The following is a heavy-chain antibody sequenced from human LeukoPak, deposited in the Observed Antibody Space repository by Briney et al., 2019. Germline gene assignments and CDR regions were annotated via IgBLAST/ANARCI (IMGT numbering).Heavy chain of an antibody. CDR1: GGSISSSSYY. J-gene: IGHJ4*02. Sequence: SETLSLTCTVSGGSISSSSYYWGWIRQPPGKGLEWIGSIYYSGSTYYNPSLTSRVTISVDPSKNQFSLKLSSVTAADTAVYYCARRGGRALSVYDYWGQGTLVTVSS. CDR2: IYYSGST. CDR3: ARRGGRALSVYDY. V-gene: IGHV4-39*01. D-gene: IGHD3-3*01.